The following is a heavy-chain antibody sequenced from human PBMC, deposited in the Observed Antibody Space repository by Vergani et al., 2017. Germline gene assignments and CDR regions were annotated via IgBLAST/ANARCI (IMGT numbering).Heavy chain of an antibody. V-gene: IGHV1-24*01. CDR1: GYTLTELS. CDR2: FDPEDGET. J-gene: IGHJ6*03. Sequence: QVQLVQSGAEVKKPGASVKVSCKVSGYTLTELSMHWVRQAPGKGLEWMGGFDPEDGETIYAQKFQGRVTMTEDTSTDTAYMELSSLRSEDTAVYYCAKAKYSSSSGYYYYYMDVWGKGTTVTVSS. D-gene: IGHD6-6*01. CDR3: AKAKYSSSSGYYYYYMDV.